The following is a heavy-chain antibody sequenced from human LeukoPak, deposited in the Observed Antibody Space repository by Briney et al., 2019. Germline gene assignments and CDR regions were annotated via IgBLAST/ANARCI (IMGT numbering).Heavy chain of an antibody. V-gene: IGHV4-34*01. Sequence: SETLSLTCAVYGGSFSGYYWSWIRQPPGKGLEWIGEINHSGSTNYNPSLKSRVTISVDTSKNQFSLKLSSVTAADTAVYYCASRYSYGFIDYWGQGTLVTVSP. J-gene: IGHJ4*02. CDR2: INHSGST. D-gene: IGHD5-18*01. CDR1: GGSFSGYY. CDR3: ASRYSYGFIDY.